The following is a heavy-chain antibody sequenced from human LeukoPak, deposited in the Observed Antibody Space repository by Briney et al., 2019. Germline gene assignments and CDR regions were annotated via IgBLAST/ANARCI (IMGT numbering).Heavy chain of an antibody. Sequence: GGSLRLSCVASGFSFSTWMSWVRQAPGKGLEWVANIKQDGSENYYVDSVKGRFTISRDNAKNSVYLQMNRLRVEDTAVYYCARDPLGITMVRGVFDWGQGTLVTVSS. CDR2: IKQDGSEN. CDR1: GFSFSTW. CDR3: ARDPLGITMVRGVFD. V-gene: IGHV3-7*01. D-gene: IGHD3-10*01. J-gene: IGHJ4*02.